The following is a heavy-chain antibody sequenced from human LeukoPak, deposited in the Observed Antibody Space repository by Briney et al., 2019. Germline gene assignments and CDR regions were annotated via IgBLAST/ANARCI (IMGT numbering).Heavy chain of an antibody. CDR2: IIPIFGTA. D-gene: IGHD3-22*01. CDR3: ARVPRDYYDSSGHYFDY. Sequence: ASVKVSCKASGGTFSSYAISWVRQAPGQGLEWMGGIIPIFGTANYAQKFQGRVTITTDESTSTAYMELSSLRSEDTAVYYCARVPRDYYDSSGHYFDYWGQGTPVTVSS. V-gene: IGHV1-69*05. J-gene: IGHJ4*02. CDR1: GGTFSSYA.